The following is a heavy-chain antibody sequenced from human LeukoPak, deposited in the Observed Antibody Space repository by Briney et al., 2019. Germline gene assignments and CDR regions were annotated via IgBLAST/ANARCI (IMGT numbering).Heavy chain of an antibody. CDR3: ARVGFGELLSLLGVYYYMDV. D-gene: IGHD3-10*01. Sequence: PGGTLRLSCAASGFTFTSYAMSWVRQAPGKGLEWVSTISGSGDSTYYADSVKGRFTVSSDSSKGTLYLQMDSLRAEDTAVYYCARVGFGELLSLLGVYYYMDVWGKGTTVTISS. J-gene: IGHJ6*03. CDR2: ISGSGDST. V-gene: IGHV3-23*01. CDR1: GFTFTSYA.